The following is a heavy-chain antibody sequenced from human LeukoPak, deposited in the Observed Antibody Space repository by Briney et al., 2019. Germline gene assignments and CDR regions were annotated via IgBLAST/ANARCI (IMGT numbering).Heavy chain of an antibody. CDR3: ASIPISSSPELDY. Sequence: ASVKVSCKASGGTFSSYAISWVRQAPGQGLEWMGGIIPIFGTANYAQKFQGRVTITADESTSTAYMELSSLRSEDTAVYYCASIPISSSPELDYWGQGTLVTVSS. V-gene: IGHV1-69*13. D-gene: IGHD6-6*01. CDR2: IIPIFGTA. CDR1: GGTFSSYA. J-gene: IGHJ4*02.